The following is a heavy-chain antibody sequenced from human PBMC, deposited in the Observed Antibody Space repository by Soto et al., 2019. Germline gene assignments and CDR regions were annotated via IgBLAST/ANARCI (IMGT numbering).Heavy chain of an antibody. D-gene: IGHD3-3*01. V-gene: IGHV1-18*01. Sequence: QVQLVQSGAEVKKPGASVKVSCKASGYTFTSYGISWVRQAPGQGLVWMGWISAYNCNTNYAQKLQGRVPMTIDKSTSTASMELWSLRSDDTAVYYCARARAADLWSGAPANWFGPWGQGTLVTVSS. CDR3: ARARAADLWSGAPANWFGP. CDR2: ISAYNCNT. CDR1: GYTFTSYG. J-gene: IGHJ5*02.